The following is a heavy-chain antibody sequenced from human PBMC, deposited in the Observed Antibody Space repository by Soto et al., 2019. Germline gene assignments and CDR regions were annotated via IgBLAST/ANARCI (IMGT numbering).Heavy chain of an antibody. CDR3: VRGTPTPGLDI. CDR2: INRRGIST. J-gene: IGHJ6*02. D-gene: IGHD1-1*01. Sequence: GGSLRLSCVGSGFRFSDYPLNWVRQAPGQGLEWVANINRRGISTNYVDSVRGRFSTSRDNTRNSLYLNMDSLRVGDTATYYCVRGTPTPGLDIWGRGTTVTVSS. CDR1: GFRFSDYP. V-gene: IGHV3-7*03.